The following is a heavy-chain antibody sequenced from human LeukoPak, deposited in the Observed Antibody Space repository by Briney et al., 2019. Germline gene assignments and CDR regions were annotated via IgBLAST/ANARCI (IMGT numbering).Heavy chain of an antibody. CDR1: GFTFSSYG. V-gene: IGHV3-33*01. CDR3: ARDSIVNGALDI. CDR2: IWYDGSNK. Sequence: GRSLRLSCAASGFTFSSYGMHWVRQAPGKGLEWVALIWYDGSNKYYAESVKGRFTISRDNLKNMVYLQMSSLRAEDTAFYYCARDSIVNGALDIWGQGTMVTVSS. J-gene: IGHJ3*02. D-gene: IGHD2/OR15-2a*01.